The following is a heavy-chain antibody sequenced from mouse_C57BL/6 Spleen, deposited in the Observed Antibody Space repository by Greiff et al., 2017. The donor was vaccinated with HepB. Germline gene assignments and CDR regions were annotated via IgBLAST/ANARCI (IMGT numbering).Heavy chain of an antibody. CDR1: GYTFTDYY. Sequence: VQLQHSGPELVKPGASVKISCKASGYTFTDYYINWVKQRPGQGLEWIGWIFPGSGSTYYNEKFKGKATLTVDKSSSTAYMLLSSLTSEDSAVYFCARSSTMVTYYFDYWGQGTTLTVSS. CDR2: IFPGSGST. J-gene: IGHJ2*01. V-gene: IGHV1-75*01. CDR3: ARSSTMVTYYFDY. D-gene: IGHD2-2*01.